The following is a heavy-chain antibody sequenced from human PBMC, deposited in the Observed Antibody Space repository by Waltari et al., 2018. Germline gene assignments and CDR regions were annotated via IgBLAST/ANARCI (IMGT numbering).Heavy chain of an antibody. V-gene: IGHV4-34*01. D-gene: IGHD3-22*01. CDR1: GGSFSGYY. Sequence: QVQLQQWGAGLLKPSETLSLTCAVYGGSFSGYYWSWIRQPPGKGLEWIGEINHSGSTNYNPSLKSRVTISVDTSKNQFSLKLSSVTAADTAVYYCARHTPATMIVVVEAPDNWFDPWGQGTLVTVSS. CDR3: ARHTPATMIVVVEAPDNWFDP. CDR2: INHSGST. J-gene: IGHJ5*02.